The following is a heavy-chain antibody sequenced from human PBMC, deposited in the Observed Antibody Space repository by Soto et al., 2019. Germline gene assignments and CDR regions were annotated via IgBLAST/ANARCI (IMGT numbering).Heavy chain of an antibody. D-gene: IGHD3-10*01. CDR1: GGSISSYY. Sequence: PSETLSLTCTVSGGSISSYYWSWIRQPPGNGLEWIGNINHSGATNYNPSLKTRATISVDTSKKQFSLQLSSVTSADTAVYFCARGLDFYGSGSPDLNGYWGQGTLVTVSS. V-gene: IGHV4-59*01. CDR2: INHSGAT. CDR3: ARGLDFYGSGSPDLNGY. J-gene: IGHJ4*02.